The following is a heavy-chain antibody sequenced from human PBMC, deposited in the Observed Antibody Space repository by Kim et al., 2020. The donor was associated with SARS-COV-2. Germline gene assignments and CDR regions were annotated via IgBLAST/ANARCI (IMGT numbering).Heavy chain of an antibody. CDR2: VYYSGST. V-gene: IGHV4-39*01. CDR3: ATLKMTCIGGRGWVDP. Sequence: SETLSLTCTVSGGSISRSNSHWGWIRQPLGKGLEWIGSVYYSGSTFYNPSLKSRVTISVDTSENQLSLKLTSVTAADTALYYRATLKMTCIGGRGWVDP. CDR1: GGSISRSNSH. D-gene: IGHD2-15*01. J-gene: IGHJ5*02.